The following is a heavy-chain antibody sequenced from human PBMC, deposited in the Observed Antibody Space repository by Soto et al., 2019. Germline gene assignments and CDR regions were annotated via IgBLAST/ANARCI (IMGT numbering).Heavy chain of an antibody. CDR3: ARRGGSYDDYTINYFDS. V-gene: IGHV4-4*02. CDR2: SYHNGNT. Sequence: PSETLSLTCTVFGDSISSPIWWSWVRQPPGKGLEWIGESYHNGNTHYNPSLKSRVTVSVDKSRNQFSLKLISVTAADTAVYYCARRGGSYDDYTINYFDSWGQGALVTVSS. CDR1: GDSISSPIW. J-gene: IGHJ4*02. D-gene: IGHD4-17*01.